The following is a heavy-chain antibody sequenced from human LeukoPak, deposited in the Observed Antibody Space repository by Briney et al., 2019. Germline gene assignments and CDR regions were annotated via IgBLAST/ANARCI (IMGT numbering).Heavy chain of an antibody. V-gene: IGHV4-4*07. J-gene: IGHJ5*02. Sequence: SESLSLTCTVCGGFLRSYYWRWMRQPAGKGLEWIGRIYTSGSTNYNPSLKSRVTMSADTSKIQFSLKLSSVTAADTAVYYCARGRAVYGSGLHPWGQGTLVTVSS. CDR3: ARGRAVYGSGLHP. D-gene: IGHD3-10*01. CDR1: GGFLRSYY. CDR2: IYTSGST.